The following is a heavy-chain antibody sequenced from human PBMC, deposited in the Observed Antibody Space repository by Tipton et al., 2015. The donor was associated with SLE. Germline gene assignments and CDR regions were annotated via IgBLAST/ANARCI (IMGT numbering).Heavy chain of an antibody. CDR1: GDSISSSFHY. CDR2: IYYTGSA. Sequence: TLSLTCTISGDSISSSFHYWGWIRQTPGKGLEWIGHIYYTGSAYYNPSLKSRVSMSIDTSENQFSLRLSSVTAADTALYYCARGGRFWSKGYCDYWGQGTLVTVSS. J-gene: IGHJ4*02. V-gene: IGHV4-31*03. D-gene: IGHD3-3*01. CDR3: ARGGRFWSKGYCDY.